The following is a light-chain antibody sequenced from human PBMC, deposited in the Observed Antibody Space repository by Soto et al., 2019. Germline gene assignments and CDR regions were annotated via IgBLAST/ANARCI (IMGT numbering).Light chain of an antibody. J-gene: IGKJ2*01. Sequence: EIVMTQSPATLSVSPGERATLSCRASQSVSSNLAWYQQKPGQAPRLLIYGASTRATGIPARFSGSGSGTEFTITISSLQSEDFAVYYCQQHNNWPPNTFGQGTKLEIK. V-gene: IGKV3-15*01. CDR1: QSVSSN. CDR2: GAS. CDR3: QQHNNWPPNT.